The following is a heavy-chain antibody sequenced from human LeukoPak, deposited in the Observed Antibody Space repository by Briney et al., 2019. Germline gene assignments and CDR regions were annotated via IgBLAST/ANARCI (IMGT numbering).Heavy chain of an antibody. CDR3: ARGWLQYSEYFQH. CDR2: INHSGST. Sequence: SETLSLTCAVYGGSFSGYYWSWIRQPPGQGLEWIGVINHSGSTNYNPSLKSRVTISVDTSKNQSSLKLSSVTAADTAVYYCARGWLQYSEYFQHWGQGTLVTVSS. V-gene: IGHV4-34*01. CDR1: GGSFSGYY. J-gene: IGHJ1*01. D-gene: IGHD5-24*01.